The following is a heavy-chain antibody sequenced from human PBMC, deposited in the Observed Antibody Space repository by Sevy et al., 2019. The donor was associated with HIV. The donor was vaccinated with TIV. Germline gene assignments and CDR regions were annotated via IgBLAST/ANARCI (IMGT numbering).Heavy chain of an antibody. J-gene: IGHJ5*02. CDR3: ARGVQLWFGWFDP. CDR2: INHSGST. Sequence: SETLSLTCAVYGGSFSGYYWSWIRQPPGKGLELIGEINHSGSTNYNPSLKSRVTISVDTSKNQFSLKLSSVTAADTAVYYCARGVQLWFGWFDPWGQGTLVTVSS. V-gene: IGHV4-34*01. CDR1: GGSFSGYY. D-gene: IGHD5-18*01.